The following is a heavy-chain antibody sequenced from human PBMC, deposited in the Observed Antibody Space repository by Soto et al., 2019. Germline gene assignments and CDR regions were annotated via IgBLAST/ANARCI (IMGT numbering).Heavy chain of an antibody. CDR2: IIPFFGTP. D-gene: IGHD4-17*01. Sequence: QVQLVQSGAEVRQPGSSVRVSCKSSGDTFNNYAINWVRQAPGQGLEWVGGIIPFFGTPNYAESFQGRVTISADESTSTVYMTLSSLGSEDTAMYYCARVGVTLTPRSYFDLWGQGSPVTVSP. CDR3: ARVGVTLTPRSYFDL. V-gene: IGHV1-69*01. CDR1: GDTFNNYA. J-gene: IGHJ4*02.